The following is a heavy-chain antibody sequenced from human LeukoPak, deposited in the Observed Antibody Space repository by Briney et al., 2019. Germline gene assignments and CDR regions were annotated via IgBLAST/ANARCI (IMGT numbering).Heavy chain of an antibody. Sequence: GGSLRLSCAASEFTFSSYAMSWVRQAPGKGLEWVSTIYGSGGNTYYADSVKGRFTISRDNSKITLYLQMNSLRAEDAAVYYCAKAHYCSGGSCYLDYWGQGTLVTVSS. CDR3: AKAHYCSGGSCYLDY. CDR1: EFTFSSYA. D-gene: IGHD2-15*01. CDR2: IYGSGGNT. J-gene: IGHJ4*02. V-gene: IGHV3-23*01.